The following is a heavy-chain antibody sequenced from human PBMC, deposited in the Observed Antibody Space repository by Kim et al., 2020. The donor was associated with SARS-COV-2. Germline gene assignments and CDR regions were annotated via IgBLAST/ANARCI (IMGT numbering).Heavy chain of an antibody. D-gene: IGHD3-10*01. V-gene: IGHV1-69*04. CDR3: ARLEAIRGGAIINYGMDV. CDR1: GGTFSSYA. Sequence: SVKVSCKASGGTFSSYAISWVRQAPGQGLEWMGRIIPILGIANYAQKFQGRVTITADKSTSTAYMELSSLRSEDTAVYYCARLEAIRGGAIINYGMDVWGPGTTVTVSS. J-gene: IGHJ6*02. CDR2: IIPILGIA.